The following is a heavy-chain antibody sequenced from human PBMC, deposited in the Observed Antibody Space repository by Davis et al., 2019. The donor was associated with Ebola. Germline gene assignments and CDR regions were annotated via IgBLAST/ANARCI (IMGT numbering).Heavy chain of an antibody. D-gene: IGHD4-11*01. Sequence: GESLKISCAASGFTFSGSAMHWVRQAPGKGLEWVAVISYDGSNKYYADSVKGRFTISRDNSKNTLYLQMNSLRAEDTAVYYCAKKGNSNFDYYFDYWGQGTLVTVSS. CDR1: GFTFSGSA. V-gene: IGHV3-30-3*02. J-gene: IGHJ4*02. CDR2: ISYDGSNK. CDR3: AKKGNSNFDYYFDY.